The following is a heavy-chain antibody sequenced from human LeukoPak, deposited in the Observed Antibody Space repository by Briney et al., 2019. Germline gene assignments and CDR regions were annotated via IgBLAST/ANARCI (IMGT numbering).Heavy chain of an antibody. Sequence: GSLRLSCAASGFTFNTYTMNWVRQAPGKGLEWIGEVHHIGSTNYNPSLKSRVTISVDKSKNQFSLKLSSVTAADTAVYYCARERTATPRGLWAVAGTGNDAFDIWGQGTKVTVSS. D-gene: IGHD6-19*01. CDR2: VHHIGST. J-gene: IGHJ3*02. V-gene: IGHV4-4*02. CDR1: GFTFNTYTM. CDR3: ARERTATPRGLWAVAGTGNDAFDI.